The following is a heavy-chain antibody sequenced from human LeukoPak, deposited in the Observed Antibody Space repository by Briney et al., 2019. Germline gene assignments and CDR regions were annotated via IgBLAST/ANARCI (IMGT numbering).Heavy chain of an antibody. CDR2: IYYSGST. D-gene: IGHD1-26*01. Sequence: PSETLSLTCTVSGGSISSGNYYWSWIRQPPGKGLEWIGYIYYSGSTYYNPSLKSRLTMSVDSSKAQFSLNLSSVTAADTAVYYCARGVGSYYFDYWGQGTLVTVSS. J-gene: IGHJ4*02. V-gene: IGHV4-30-4*01. CDR3: ARGVGSYYFDY. CDR1: GGSISSGNYY.